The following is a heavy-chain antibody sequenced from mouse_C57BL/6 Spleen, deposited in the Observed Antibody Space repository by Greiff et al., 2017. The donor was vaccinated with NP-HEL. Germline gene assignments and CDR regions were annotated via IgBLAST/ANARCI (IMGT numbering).Heavy chain of an antibody. CDR1: GYSITSGYD. CDR2: ISYSGST. Sequence: EVQLQQSGPGMVKPSQSLSLTCTVTGYSITSGYDWHWIRHFPGNKLEWMGYISYSGSTNYNPSLKSRISITHDTSKNHFFLKLNSVTTEDTATYYCARNDYEEFAYWGQGTLVTVSA. V-gene: IGHV3-1*01. D-gene: IGHD2-4*01. CDR3: ARNDYEEFAY. J-gene: IGHJ3*01.